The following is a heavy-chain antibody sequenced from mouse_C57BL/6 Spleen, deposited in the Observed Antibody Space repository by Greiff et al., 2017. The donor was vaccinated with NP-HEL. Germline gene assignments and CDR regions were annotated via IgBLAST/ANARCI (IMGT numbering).Heavy chain of an antibody. Sequence: EVQLLESGPGLVKPSQSLSLTCSVTGYSITSGYYWNWIRQFPGNKLEWMGYISYDGSNNYNPSLKNRISITRDTSKNQFFLKLNSVTTEDTATYYCAREDYGSSYGYAMDYWGQGTSVTVSS. CDR1: GYSITSGYY. CDR2: ISYDGSN. V-gene: IGHV3-6*01. J-gene: IGHJ4*01. CDR3: AREDYGSSYGYAMDY. D-gene: IGHD1-1*01.